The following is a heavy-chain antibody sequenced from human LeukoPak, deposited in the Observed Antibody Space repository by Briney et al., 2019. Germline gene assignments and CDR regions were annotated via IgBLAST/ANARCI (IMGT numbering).Heavy chain of an antibody. CDR3: TRRLGIDY. CDR2: IRSKAYGGTI. CDR1: GFTFGDYA. Sequence: PGRSLRLSCKASGFTFGDYAMSWLRQAPGKGLEWVGFIRSKAYGGTIEYAASVKGRFTISRDDSKSIAYLQMNSLKTEDTAVYYCTRRLGIDYWGQGTLVTVSS. D-gene: IGHD7-27*01. V-gene: IGHV3-49*03. J-gene: IGHJ4*02.